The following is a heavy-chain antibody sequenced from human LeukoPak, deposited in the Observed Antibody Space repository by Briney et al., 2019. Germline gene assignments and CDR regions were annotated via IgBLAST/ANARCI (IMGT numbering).Heavy chain of an antibody. V-gene: IGHV3-21*01. CDR1: GFTFSSYS. CDR3: ARDRVALGLGPIPLDY. J-gene: IGHJ4*02. CDR2: ISSSSSYI. D-gene: IGHD6-19*01. Sequence: GGSLRLSCAASGFTFSSYSMTWVRQAPGKGLEWVSSISSSSSYIYYADSVKGRFTISRDNAKNSLYLQMNSLRAEDTAVYYCARDRVALGLGPIPLDYWGQGTLVTVSS.